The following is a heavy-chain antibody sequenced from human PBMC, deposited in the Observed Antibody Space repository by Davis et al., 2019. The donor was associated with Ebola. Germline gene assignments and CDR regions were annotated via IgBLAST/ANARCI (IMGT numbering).Heavy chain of an antibody. D-gene: IGHD3-3*01. CDR1: GASIKSNN. CDR2: IYNVGST. V-gene: IGHV4-59*07. J-gene: IGHJ6*02. CDR3: AKFTSHWLWSPNGLDV. Sequence: PSDTLSLTCTVSGASIKSNNWSWVRQPPGKGLEWIGYIYNVGSTDYNPSLESRVTISFDTSKRQLSLKLTSVTAADTGVYYCAKFTSHWLWSPNGLDVWGRGTTVSVSS.